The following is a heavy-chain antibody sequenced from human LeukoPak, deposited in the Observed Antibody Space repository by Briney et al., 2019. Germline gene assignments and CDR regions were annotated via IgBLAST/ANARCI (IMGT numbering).Heavy chain of an antibody. CDR2: INSDGSST. Sequence: HPGGSLRLSCAASGFTFSSCWMHWVRQAPGKGLVWVSRINSDGSSTSYADSVKGRFTISRDNAKNTLYLQMNSLRAEDTAVYYCARLPGIAVALDYGMDVWGQGTTVTVSS. CDR3: ARLPGIAVALDYGMDV. V-gene: IGHV3-74*01. J-gene: IGHJ6*02. D-gene: IGHD6-19*01. CDR1: GFTFSSCW.